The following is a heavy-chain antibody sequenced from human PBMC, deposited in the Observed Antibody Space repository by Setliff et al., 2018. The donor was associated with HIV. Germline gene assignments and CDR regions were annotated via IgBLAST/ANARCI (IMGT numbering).Heavy chain of an antibody. CDR2: IWYDGSYK. J-gene: IGHJ4*02. D-gene: IGHD2-15*01. V-gene: IGHV3-33*01. CDR3: ARDFCGRSCSSGYGYFDH. CDR1: GFTFSTYA. Sequence: PGGSLRLSCAASGFTFSTYALGWVRQAPGKGLEWVSVIWYDGSYKSYVASVKGRFPISRDNSKNTLYLQMNSQRAEDTAVYYCARDFCGRSCSSGYGYFDHWGQGTRGTVSS.